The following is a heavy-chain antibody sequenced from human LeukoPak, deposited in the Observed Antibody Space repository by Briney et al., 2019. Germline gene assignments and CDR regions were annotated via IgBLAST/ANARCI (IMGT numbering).Heavy chain of an antibody. CDR1: GGSISSGGYY. CDR2: IYHSGST. Sequence: PSQTLSLTCTVSGGSISSGGYYWSWIRQPPGKGLEWIGYIYHSGSTYYNPSLKSRVTISVDTSKNQFSLKLSSVTAADTAVYYCARFRPRIWFGRNWFDPWGQGTLVTVSS. V-gene: IGHV4-30-2*01. J-gene: IGHJ5*02. CDR3: ARFRPRIWFGRNWFDP. D-gene: IGHD3-10*01.